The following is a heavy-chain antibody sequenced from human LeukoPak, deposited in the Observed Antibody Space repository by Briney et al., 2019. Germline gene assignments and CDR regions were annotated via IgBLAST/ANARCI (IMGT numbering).Heavy chain of an antibody. CDR1: GGSISSYY. D-gene: IGHD5-18*01. CDR2: TYYSGST. V-gene: IGHV4-59*01. J-gene: IGHJ5*02. Sequence: SETLSLTCTVSGGSISSYYWSWIRQPPGKGLEWIGYTYYSGSTNYNPSLKSRVTISVDTSKNQFSLKLSSVTAADTAVYYCARESDRNTAMVTGFDPWGQGTLVTVSS. CDR3: ARESDRNTAMVTGFDP.